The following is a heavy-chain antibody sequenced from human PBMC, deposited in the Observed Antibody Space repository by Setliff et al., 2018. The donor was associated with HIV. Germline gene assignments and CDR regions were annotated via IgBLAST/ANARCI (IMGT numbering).Heavy chain of an antibody. CDR3: ARMESTSPPRGLDY. Sequence: SETLSLTCTVFGDSITTNNYYWAWIRQPPGKGLEYIASVFHSGSTYYNPSLTGRFDISVDTSKNQFSLKLISVTAADTAVYYCARMESTSPPRGLDYWGQGTLGTVSS. CDR1: GDSITTNNYY. J-gene: IGHJ4*02. D-gene: IGHD3-3*01. V-gene: IGHV4-39*01. CDR2: VFHSGST.